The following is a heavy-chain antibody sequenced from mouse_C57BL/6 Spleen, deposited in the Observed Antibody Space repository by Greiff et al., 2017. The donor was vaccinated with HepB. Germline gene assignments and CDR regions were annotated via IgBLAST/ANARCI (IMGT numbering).Heavy chain of an antibody. D-gene: IGHD1-1*01. V-gene: IGHV1-82*01. CDR3: ARYPYYGSSPIYAMDY. J-gene: IGHJ4*01. CDR2: IYPGDGDT. Sequence: VQLQESGPELVKPGASVKISCKASGYAFSSSWMNWVKQRPGKGLEWIGRIYPGDGDTNYNGKFKGKATLTADKSSSTAYMQLSSLTSEDSAVYFCARYPYYGSSPIYAMDYWGQGTSVTVSS. CDR1: GYAFSSSW.